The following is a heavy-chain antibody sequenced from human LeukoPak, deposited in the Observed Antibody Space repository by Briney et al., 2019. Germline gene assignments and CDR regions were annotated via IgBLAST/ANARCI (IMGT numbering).Heavy chain of an antibody. D-gene: IGHD2-2*01. CDR2: IYYSGST. CDR3: ARVGSSTTLDAFDI. CDR1: GGSISSGDYY. Sequence: PSQTLSLTCTVSGGSISSGDYYWSWIRQPPGKGLEWIGYIYYSGSTYYNPSLKSRATISVDTSKNQFSLKLSSVTAADTAVYYCARVGSSTTLDAFDIWGQGTMVTVSS. V-gene: IGHV4-30-4*08. J-gene: IGHJ3*02.